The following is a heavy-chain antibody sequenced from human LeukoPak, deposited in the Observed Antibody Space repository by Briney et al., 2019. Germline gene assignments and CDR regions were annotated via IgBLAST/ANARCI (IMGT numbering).Heavy chain of an antibody. Sequence: GGSLRLSCAASGFTFSSYWMSWVRQAPGKGLEWVANIKQDGSEKYYVDSVKGRFTISRDNAKNSLYLQMNSLRAEDTAVYYCAGVEDHPKLGPADYWGQGTLVTVSS. V-gene: IGHV3-7*01. CDR3: AGVEDHPKLGPADY. CDR1: GFTFSSYW. D-gene: IGHD7-27*01. CDR2: IKQDGSEK. J-gene: IGHJ4*02.